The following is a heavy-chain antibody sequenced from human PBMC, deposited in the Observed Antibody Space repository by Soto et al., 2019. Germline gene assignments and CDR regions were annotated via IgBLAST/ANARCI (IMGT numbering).Heavy chain of an antibody. V-gene: IGHV3-23*01. D-gene: IGHD6-6*01. Sequence: EVQLLESGGGLVQPGGSLRLSCAASGFNFANYAMTWVRQAPGKGLEWVSSLTGTGFTIHYADSVKGRFTISRDNSKNMVFLQLDSLRAEDTAVYFCAKDQVAARRFYYYGMDVWGQGTMVTVSS. CDR2: LTGTGFTI. CDR3: AKDQVAARRFYYYGMDV. CDR1: GFNFANYA. J-gene: IGHJ6*02.